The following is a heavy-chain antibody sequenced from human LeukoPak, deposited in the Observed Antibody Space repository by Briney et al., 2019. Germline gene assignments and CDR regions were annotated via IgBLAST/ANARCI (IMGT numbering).Heavy chain of an antibody. J-gene: IGHJ4*02. D-gene: IGHD7-27*01. V-gene: IGHV3-23*01. CDR1: GFTFSRYS. CDR3: VNILGIFDY. Sequence: GGSLRLSCTVSGFTFSRYSMNWVRQAPGKGLEWVSAISGSGGSTYYADSVKGRFTISRDNSKNTLYLQMNSLRAEDTAVYYCVNILGIFDYWGQGTLVTVSS. CDR2: ISGSGGST.